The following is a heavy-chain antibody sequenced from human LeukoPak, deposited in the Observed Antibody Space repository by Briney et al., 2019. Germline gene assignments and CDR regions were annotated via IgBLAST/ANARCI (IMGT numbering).Heavy chain of an antibody. CDR1: GFTFSSYD. V-gene: IGHV3-30*18. CDR3: AKGYYDSSGFDY. J-gene: IGHJ4*02. Sequence: GGSLRLSCAASGFTFSSYDMHWVRQAPGKGLEWVAVISYDGSNKYYADSVKGRFTISRDNSKNTLYLQMNSLRAEDTAVYYCAKGYYDSSGFDYWGQGTLVTVSS. D-gene: IGHD3-22*01. CDR2: ISYDGSNK.